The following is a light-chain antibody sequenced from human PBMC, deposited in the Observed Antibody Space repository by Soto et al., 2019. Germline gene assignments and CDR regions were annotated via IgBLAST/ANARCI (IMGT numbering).Light chain of an antibody. CDR1: QTARNW. CDR2: KAS. CDR3: QQYDASPLT. Sequence: DIQMTQSPSTLSASVGDRAIITCRASQTARNWLAWFQQKPGEAPKLLIYKASRLESGVPSRFSGSGYGTDFTLTITNLVPGDSASYFCQQYDASPLTFGQGTKLEIK. J-gene: IGKJ2*01. V-gene: IGKV1-5*03.